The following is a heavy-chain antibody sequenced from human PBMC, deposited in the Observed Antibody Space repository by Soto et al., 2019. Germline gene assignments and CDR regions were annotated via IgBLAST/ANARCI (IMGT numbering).Heavy chain of an antibody. CDR3: TKAGGWYYYDSSGPPDASHV. CDR1: GFTFNFYA. J-gene: IGHJ3*01. V-gene: IGHV3-23*01. Sequence: GGSLRLSCAASGFTFNFYAMAWVRQAPGKGLEWVSGISVNGRTNYADSVKGRFTISRDNSKDMVFLQMDTLRAEDTALYYCTKAGGWYYYDSSGPPDASHVWGQGTMVTVSS. CDR2: ISVNGRT. D-gene: IGHD3-22*01.